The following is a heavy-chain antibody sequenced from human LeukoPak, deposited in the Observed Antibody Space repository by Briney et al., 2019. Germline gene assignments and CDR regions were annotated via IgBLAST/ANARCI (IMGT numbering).Heavy chain of an antibody. CDR1: GGSISNSSPYY. V-gene: IGHV4-39*01. CDR2: IYYSGST. J-gene: IGHJ3*02. D-gene: IGHD3-10*01. CDR3: ARHKGQAEGKEAFDI. Sequence: SETLSLTCTVSGGSISNSSPYYWDWIRQPPGKGLEWIGTIYYSGSTSYNPSLTSRVTISVDTSKNQFSLNLRSATAADTAVYFCARHKGQAEGKEAFDIWGQGTMVTVSS.